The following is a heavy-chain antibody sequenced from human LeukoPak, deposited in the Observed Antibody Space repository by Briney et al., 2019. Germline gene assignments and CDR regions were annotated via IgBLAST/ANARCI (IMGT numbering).Heavy chain of an antibody. V-gene: IGHV1-46*01. D-gene: IGHD2-2*02. CDR1: GYTFTSNY. Sequence: VASVKVSCKASGYTFTSNYIHWVRQAPGQGLEWMGMIYPRDGSTSYAQKFQGRVTMTTDTSTSTAYMELRSLRSDDTAVYYCANTASYCSSTSCYTSLDYWGQGTLVTVSS. J-gene: IGHJ4*02. CDR3: ANTASYCSSTSCYTSLDY. CDR2: IYPRDGST.